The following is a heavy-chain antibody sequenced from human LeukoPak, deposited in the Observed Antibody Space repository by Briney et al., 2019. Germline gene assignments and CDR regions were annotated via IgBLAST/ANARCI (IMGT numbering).Heavy chain of an antibody. D-gene: IGHD2-2*01. CDR1: GGSFSGYY. CDR2: TNHSGST. CDR3: ARGCSSTSCLYYFDY. V-gene: IGHV4-34*01. J-gene: IGHJ4*02. Sequence: PSETLSLTCAVYGGSFSGYYWSWIRQPPGKGLQWIGETNHSGSTNYNPSLKSRVTISVDTSKNQFSLKLSSVTAADTAVYYCARGCSSTSCLYYFDYWGQGTLVTVSS.